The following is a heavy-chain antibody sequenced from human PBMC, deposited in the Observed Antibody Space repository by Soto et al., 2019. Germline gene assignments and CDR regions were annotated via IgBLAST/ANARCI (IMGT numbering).Heavy chain of an antibody. CDR1: GFTFSSYG. CDR3: AKDRRIAVAGSYFDY. Sequence: GGSLRLSCAASGFTFSSYGMHWVRQAPGKGLEWVAVISYDGSNKYYADSVKGRFTISRDNSKNTLYLQMNSLRAEDTAVYYCAKDRRIAVAGSYFDYRGQGTLVTVSS. V-gene: IGHV3-30*18. J-gene: IGHJ4*02. D-gene: IGHD6-19*01. CDR2: ISYDGSNK.